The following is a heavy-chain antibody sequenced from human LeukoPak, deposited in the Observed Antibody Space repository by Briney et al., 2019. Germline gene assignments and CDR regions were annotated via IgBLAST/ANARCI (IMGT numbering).Heavy chain of an antibody. V-gene: IGHV3-74*01. D-gene: IGHD3-10*01. CDR3: ASDLYYYGSGSYRTFDY. J-gene: IGHJ4*02. Sequence: GGSLRLSSAASGFTFSSYWMHWVRQAPGKGLVWVSRINSDGSSTSYADSVKGRFTISRDNAKNTLYLQMNSLRAEDTAVYYCASDLYYYGSGSYRTFDYWGQGTLVTVSS. CDR1: GFTFSSYW. CDR2: INSDGSST.